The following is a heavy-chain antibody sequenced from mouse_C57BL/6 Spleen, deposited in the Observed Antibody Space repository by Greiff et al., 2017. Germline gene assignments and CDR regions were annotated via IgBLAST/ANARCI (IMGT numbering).Heavy chain of an antibody. CDR2: INPCSGYT. V-gene: IGHV1-7*01. CDR1: GYTFTSYW. D-gene: IGHD2-4*01. Sequence: QVQLKESGAELAKPGASVKLSCKASGYTFTSYWMHWVKQRPGQGLEWIGYINPCSGYTKYNQKFKDKATLTADKSSSTASMQLSSLTYGDSAVYYSAGDYDKAPCAMDYWGTGTSVTVSS. J-gene: IGHJ4*01. CDR3: AGDYDKAPCAMDY.